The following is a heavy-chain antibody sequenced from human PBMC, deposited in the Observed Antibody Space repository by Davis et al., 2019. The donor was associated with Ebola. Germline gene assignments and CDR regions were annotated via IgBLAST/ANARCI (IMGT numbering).Heavy chain of an antibody. CDR2: ISYDGSNK. CDR1: GFTFSSYA. D-gene: IGHD2-2*01. CDR3: ARRRDALGYCSSTSCLDAFDI. V-gene: IGHV3-30-3*01. Sequence: PGGSLRLSCAASGFTFSSYAMHWVRQAPGKGLEWVAVISYDGSNKYYADSVKGRFTISRDNSKNTLYLQMNSLRAEDTAVYYCARRRDALGYCSSTSCLDAFDIWGQGTMVTVSS. J-gene: IGHJ3*02.